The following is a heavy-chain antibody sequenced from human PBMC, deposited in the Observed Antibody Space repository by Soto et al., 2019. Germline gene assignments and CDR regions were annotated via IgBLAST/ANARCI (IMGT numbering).Heavy chain of an antibody. V-gene: IGHV3-15*07. CDR2: IKSKTDGRTT. J-gene: IGHJ1*01. D-gene: IGHD7-27*01. CDR1: GFTFSNAG. Sequence: GGSLRLSCAASGFTFSNAGMNWARQAPGKGLEWVGRIKSKTDGRTTDYAAPVKGRFTISRNNSKNTLYLQMNSLKFEDTAVYYCTTGALGYFQHWGQGTLVTVSS. CDR3: TTGALGYFQH.